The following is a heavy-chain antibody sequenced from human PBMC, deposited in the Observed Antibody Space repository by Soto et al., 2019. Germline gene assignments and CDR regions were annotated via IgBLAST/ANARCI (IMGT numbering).Heavy chain of an antibody. D-gene: IGHD2-15*01. Sequence: QVQLQDSGPGLVKPSGTLSITCAVSGGSISSSNWWSGVRPPPGKGPEWIGEIYHSGSTNYNPSLMSRVTISIDKSKNLYSLMLRSVTAADTAVYYCARAGRGYCIGGSCYSGLRGMDVWGQGTTVTVSS. CDR2: IYHSGST. J-gene: IGHJ6*02. CDR3: ARAGRGYCIGGSCYSGLRGMDV. V-gene: IGHV4-4*02. CDR1: GGSISSSNW.